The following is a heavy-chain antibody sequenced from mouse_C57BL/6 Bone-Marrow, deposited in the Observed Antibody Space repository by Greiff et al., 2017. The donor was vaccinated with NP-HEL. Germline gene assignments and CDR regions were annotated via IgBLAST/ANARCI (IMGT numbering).Heavy chain of an antibody. V-gene: IGHV1-69*01. Sequence: VKLQQPGAELVMPGASVKLSCKASGYTFTSYWMHWVKQRPGQGLEWIGEIDPSDSYTNYNQKFKGKSTLTVDKSSSTAYMQLSSLTSEDSAVYYCARGGLLDYWGQGTTLTVSS. CDR3: ARGGLLDY. CDR1: GYTFTSYW. J-gene: IGHJ2*01. CDR2: IDPSDSYT. D-gene: IGHD2-3*01.